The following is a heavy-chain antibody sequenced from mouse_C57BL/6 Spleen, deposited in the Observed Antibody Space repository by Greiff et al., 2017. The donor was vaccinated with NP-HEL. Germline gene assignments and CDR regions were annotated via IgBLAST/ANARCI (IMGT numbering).Heavy chain of an antibody. Sequence: EVKLQESGPGLVKPSQSLSLTCSVTGYSITSGYYWNWIRQFPGNKLEWMGYISYDGSNNYNPSLKNRISITRDTSKNQFFLKLNSVTTEDTATYYCARGGDYDYDVSYFDYWGQGTTLTVSS. J-gene: IGHJ2*01. V-gene: IGHV3-6*01. CDR3: ARGGDYDYDVSYFDY. CDR1: GYSITSGYY. D-gene: IGHD2-4*01. CDR2: ISYDGSN.